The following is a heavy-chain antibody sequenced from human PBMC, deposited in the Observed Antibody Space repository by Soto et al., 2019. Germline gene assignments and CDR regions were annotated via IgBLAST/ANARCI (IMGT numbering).Heavy chain of an antibody. D-gene: IGHD6-6*01. V-gene: IGHV3-33*01. J-gene: IGHJ6*02. CDR1: GFTFSSYG. Sequence: PGGSLRLSCAASGFTFSSYGMHWVRQAPGKGLEGVAVIWYDGSNKYYADSVKGRFTISRYNSKNTLYLQMNSLRAEDTAVYYCARDGGSSEDYYGMDVWGQGTTVTVS. CDR2: IWYDGSNK. CDR3: ARDGGSSEDYYGMDV.